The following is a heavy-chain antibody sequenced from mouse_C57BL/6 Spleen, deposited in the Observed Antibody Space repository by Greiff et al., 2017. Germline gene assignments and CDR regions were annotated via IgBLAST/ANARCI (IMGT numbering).Heavy chain of an antibody. Sequence: VKLMESGPELVKPGASVKISCKASGYAFSSSWMNWVKQRPGKGLEWIGRIYPGDGDTNYNGKFKGKATLTADKSSSTAYMQLSSLTSEDSAVYFCARQDSSGYGYWGQGTTLTVSS. D-gene: IGHD3-2*02. J-gene: IGHJ2*01. CDR3: ARQDSSGYGY. CDR2: IYPGDGDT. V-gene: IGHV1-82*01. CDR1: GYAFSSSW.